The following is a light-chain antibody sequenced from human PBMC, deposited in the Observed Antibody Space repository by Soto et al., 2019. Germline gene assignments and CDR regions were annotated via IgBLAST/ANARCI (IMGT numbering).Light chain of an antibody. J-gene: IGKJ3*01. CDR3: QQSYSTPPYT. CDR1: QSISSY. Sequence: DIQMTQSPSSLSVSEGDSVYITCRTSQSISSYLTWYQAKPGTAPNLLIYDASTLESGVRSRFSGSGSGTDFTLTISSLQPEDAATYYCQQSYSTPPYTFGPGTKVDIK. V-gene: IGKV1-39*01. CDR2: DAS.